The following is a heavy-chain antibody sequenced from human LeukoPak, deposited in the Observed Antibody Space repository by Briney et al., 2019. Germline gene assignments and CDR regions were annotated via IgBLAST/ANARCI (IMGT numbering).Heavy chain of an antibody. V-gene: IGHV1-24*01. CDR2: FDPEDGET. Sequence: ASVKVSCKVSGYTLTELSMHWVRQAPGKGLEWMGGFDPEDGETIYAQKFQGRVTMTEDTSTHTAYMELRSLRSEDTAVYHCAATPGIAPVGIIGIDFWGQGTLVTVSS. D-gene: IGHD6-13*01. J-gene: IGHJ4*02. CDR1: GYTLTELS. CDR3: AATPGIAPVGIIGIDF.